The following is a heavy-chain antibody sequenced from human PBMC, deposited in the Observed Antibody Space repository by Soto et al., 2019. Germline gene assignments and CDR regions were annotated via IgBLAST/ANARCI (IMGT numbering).Heavy chain of an antibody. CDR3: ARAPSGSYSPFNY. CDR2: INAGNGST. J-gene: IGHJ4*02. V-gene: IGHV1-3*01. CDR1: GYTFTSYA. D-gene: IGHD1-26*01. Sequence: QVQLVQSGAEVKKPGASVKVSCKASGYTFTSYAMHWVRQAPGQRLEWMGWINAGNGSTKYSQKFQGRVTITRDTSASTAYMELSSLRSEDTAVYYCARAPSGSYSPFNYWGQGTLVTVSS.